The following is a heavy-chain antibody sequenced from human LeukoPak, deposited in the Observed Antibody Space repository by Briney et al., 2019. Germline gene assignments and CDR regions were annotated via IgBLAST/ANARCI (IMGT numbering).Heavy chain of an antibody. J-gene: IGHJ4*02. V-gene: IGHV3-9*01. CDR2: ISWNSGSI. D-gene: IGHD3-10*01. CDR3: AKGGFGELLISSGFDY. Sequence: PGRSLRLSCAASGFTFDDYAMHWVRQAPGKGLEWVSGISWNSGSIGYADYVKGRFTISRDNAKNSLYLQMNSLRAEDTALYYCAKGGFGELLISSGFDYWGQGTLVTVSS. CDR1: GFTFDDYA.